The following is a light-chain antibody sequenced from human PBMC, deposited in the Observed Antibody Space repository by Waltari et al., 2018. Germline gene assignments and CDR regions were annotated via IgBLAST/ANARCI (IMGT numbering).Light chain of an antibody. CDR2: EVN. CDR3: SSYAGSNNFVV. CDR1: RSYVGGYDY. V-gene: IGLV2-8*01. J-gene: IGLJ2*01. Sequence: QSALTQPPSASGSPGQSVNISCTGTRSYVGGYDYVSWYQQHPGKAPKLIHFEVNKAPTGVRDRFSDSKSGNTASLTIYWLQPEDEADYYCSSYAGSNNFVVFGGGTILTVL.